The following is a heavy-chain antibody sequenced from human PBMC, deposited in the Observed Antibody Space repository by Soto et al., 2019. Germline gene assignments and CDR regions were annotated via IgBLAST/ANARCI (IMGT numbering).Heavy chain of an antibody. Sequence: PSETLSLTCTVSGGSVRSSNYYWAWIRQPPGKGLEWIGSIRYGGNTYSNPSLKSRLTISVDTSKNQFSLKLSSVTAADTAVYYCVAYYDILTGYPSLYNWFDPWGPGTLVTVSS. CDR1: GGSVRSSNYY. CDR2: IRYGGNT. V-gene: IGHV4-39*01. D-gene: IGHD3-9*01. CDR3: VAYYDILTGYPSLYNWFDP. J-gene: IGHJ5*02.